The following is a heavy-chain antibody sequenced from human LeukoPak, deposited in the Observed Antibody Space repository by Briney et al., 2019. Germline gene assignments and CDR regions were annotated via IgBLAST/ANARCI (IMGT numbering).Heavy chain of an antibody. CDR3: ASLSSLARYVHY. J-gene: IGHJ4*02. CDR2: INHSGST. Sequence: SETLSLTCAVYGGSFSGYYWSWIRQPPGKGLEWIGEINHSGSTNYNPSLKSRVTISVDTSKNQFSLKLSSVTAADTAVYYCASLSSLARYVHYWGQGTLVTVSS. D-gene: IGHD6-6*01. CDR1: GGSFSGYY. V-gene: IGHV4-34*01.